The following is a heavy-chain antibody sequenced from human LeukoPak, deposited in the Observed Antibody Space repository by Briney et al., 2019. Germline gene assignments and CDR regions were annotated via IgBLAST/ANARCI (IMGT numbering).Heavy chain of an antibody. J-gene: IGHJ4*02. D-gene: IGHD6-25*01. Sequence: GRSLRLSCAASGFTFSSYAMHWVRQAPGKGLEWVAVISYDGSNKYYADSVKGRFTISRDNSKNTLYLQMNSLRAEDTAVYYCARGPSGLDCWGQGTLVTVSS. V-gene: IGHV3-30-3*01. CDR3: ARGPSGLDC. CDR1: GFTFSSYA. CDR2: ISYDGSNK.